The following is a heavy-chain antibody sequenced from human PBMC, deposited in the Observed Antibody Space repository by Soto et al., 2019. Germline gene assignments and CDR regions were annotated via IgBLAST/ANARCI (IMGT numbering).Heavy chain of an antibody. V-gene: IGHV4-34*01. CDR1: CGSFSGYY. J-gene: IGHJ6*02. D-gene: IGHD3-10*01. CDR2: INHSGST. Sequence: SVTLSLSFAVYCGSFSGYYWSWIRQPPGKGLEWIGEINHSGSTNYNPSLKSRVTISVDTSKNQFSLKLSSVTAADTAVYYCARRWPRITMARGDVWGQGTTVTVSS. CDR3: ARRWPRITMARGDV.